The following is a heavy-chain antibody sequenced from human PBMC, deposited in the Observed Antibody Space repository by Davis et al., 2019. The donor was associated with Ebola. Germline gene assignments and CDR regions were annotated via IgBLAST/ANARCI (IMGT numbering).Heavy chain of an antibody. CDR2: ISAYNGNT. J-gene: IGHJ5*02. CDR3: ARVCSSGGGSGCGNWFDP. V-gene: IGHV1-18*01. Sequence: ASVKVSCKASGYTFTSYGISWVRQAPGQGLEWMGWISAYNGNTNYAQKLQGRVTMTTDTPTSTAYMELRSLRSDDTAVYYCARVCSSGGGSGCGNWFDPWGQGTLVTVSS. D-gene: IGHD6-19*01. CDR1: GYTFTSYG.